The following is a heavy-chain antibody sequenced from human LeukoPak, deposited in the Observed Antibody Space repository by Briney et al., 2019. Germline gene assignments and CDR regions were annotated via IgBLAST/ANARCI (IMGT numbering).Heavy chain of an antibody. J-gene: IGHJ6*03. CDR2: ISGSGGST. Sequence: GGSLRLSCAASGFTFSSYAMSWVRQAPGKGLEWVSAISGSGGSTYYADSVKGRFTIPRDNSKNTLYLQMNSLRAEDTAVYYCAARIVVVPAAISRSMDYYYYMDVWGKGTTVTVSS. CDR3: AARIVVVPAAISRSMDYYYYMDV. CDR1: GFTFSSYA. D-gene: IGHD2-2*01. V-gene: IGHV3-23*01.